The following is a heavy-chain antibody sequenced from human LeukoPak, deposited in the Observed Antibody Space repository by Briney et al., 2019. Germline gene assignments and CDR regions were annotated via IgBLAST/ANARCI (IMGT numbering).Heavy chain of an antibody. CDR1: GGSISSGSYY. V-gene: IGHV4-39*01. D-gene: IGHD3-3*01. CDR2: IYYSGST. Sequence: SETLSLTCTVSGGSISSGSYYWGWIRQPPGKGLEWIGSIYYSGSTYYNPSLKSRVTISVDTSKNQFSLKLSSVTAADTAVYYCARRSGAYIQLNAFDIWGQGTMVTVSS. J-gene: IGHJ3*02. CDR3: ARRSGAYIQLNAFDI.